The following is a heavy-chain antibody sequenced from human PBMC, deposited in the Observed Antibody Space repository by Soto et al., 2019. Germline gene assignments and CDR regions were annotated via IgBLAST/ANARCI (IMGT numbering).Heavy chain of an antibody. V-gene: IGHV1-69*06. Sequence: ASVKVSCKASGGTFSSYAISWVRQAPGQGLEWMGGIIPIFGTANYAQKFQGRVTITADKSTSTAYMELSSLRSEDTAVYYCASADYSSSSPIDYWGQGTQVTVSS. D-gene: IGHD6-6*01. CDR3: ASADYSSSSPIDY. J-gene: IGHJ4*02. CDR2: IIPIFGTA. CDR1: GGTFSSYA.